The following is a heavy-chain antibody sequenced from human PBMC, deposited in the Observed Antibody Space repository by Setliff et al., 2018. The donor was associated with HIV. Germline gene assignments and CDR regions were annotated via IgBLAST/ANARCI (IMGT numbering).Heavy chain of an antibody. CDR1: GGSFGDYY. CDR2: ISNSGGDT. J-gene: IGHJ3*02. D-gene: IGHD6-13*01. V-gene: IGHV3-23*01. Sequence: ETLSLTCAMYGGSFGDYYWNWIRQAPGKGLEWVSAISNSGGDTYYADSVKGRFTISRDNSKNTLYLQMNSLRAEDTAVYYCAKAALAPGRDLGVFDIWGQGTMVTVSS. CDR3: AKAALAPGRDLGVFDI.